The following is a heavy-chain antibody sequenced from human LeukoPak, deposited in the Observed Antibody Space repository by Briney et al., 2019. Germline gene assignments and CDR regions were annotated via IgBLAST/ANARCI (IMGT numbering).Heavy chain of an antibody. J-gene: IGHJ4*02. CDR1: GFTFSSYA. V-gene: IGHV3-64*04. D-gene: IGHD2-15*01. Sequence: GGSLRLSCSASGFTFSSYAMHWVRQAPGKGLEYVSAISSNGGSTYYADSVKGRFTISRDNSKNTLYLQMNSLRAEDTAVYYCASPYCSGGSCYYFDYWGQGTLVTVSS. CDR3: ASPYCSGGSCYYFDY. CDR2: ISSNGGST.